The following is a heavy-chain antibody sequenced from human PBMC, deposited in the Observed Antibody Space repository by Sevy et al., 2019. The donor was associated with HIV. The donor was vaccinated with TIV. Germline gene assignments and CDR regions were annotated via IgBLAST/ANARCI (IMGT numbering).Heavy chain of an antibody. Sequence: SETLSLTCAVSGYSISRGYYWGWIRQPPGKGLEWIGNIYRSGVTYYNPSLKSRLTISKDTSTNQFSLNRSSVTAADTAFYYCVQPTMIYSSCWSWFDPWGPGTLVTVSS. J-gene: IGHJ5*01. CDR2: IYRSGVT. CDR1: GYSISRGYY. CDR3: VQPTMIYSSCWSWFDP. D-gene: IGHD6-19*01. V-gene: IGHV4-38-2*01.